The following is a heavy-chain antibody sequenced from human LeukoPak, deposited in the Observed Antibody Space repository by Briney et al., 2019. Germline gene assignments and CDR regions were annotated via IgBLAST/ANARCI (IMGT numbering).Heavy chain of an antibody. Sequence: GGSLRLSCAASGFTFLTAWMSWVRQAPGKGLEWVGRIKSDADGGTTDYSGPVKGRFTISRDDSKNTLYLEMNRLKSEDTGVYYCTRDWGYERSGYIGHWGQGSLVTVSS. CDR3: TRDWGYERSGYIGH. V-gene: IGHV3-15*01. D-gene: IGHD5-12*01. CDR1: GFTFLTAW. CDR2: IKSDADGGTT. J-gene: IGHJ4*02.